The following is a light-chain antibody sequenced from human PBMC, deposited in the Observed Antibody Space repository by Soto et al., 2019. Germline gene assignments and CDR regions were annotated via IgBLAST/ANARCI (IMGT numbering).Light chain of an antibody. J-gene: IGKJ2*01. Sequence: EIVMTQSPDTLSLSPGERATLSCRASQSVSSNLAWYQQKPGQAPRLLIYDASTRAPGFPARFSGSGSGTEFTLTISSLQSEDFAVYYCHHYNSWPYTFGQGTKVDIK. CDR3: HHYNSWPYT. CDR2: DAS. CDR1: QSVSSN. V-gene: IGKV3-15*01.